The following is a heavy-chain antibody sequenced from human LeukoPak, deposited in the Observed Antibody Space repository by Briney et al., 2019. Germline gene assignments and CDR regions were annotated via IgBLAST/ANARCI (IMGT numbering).Heavy chain of an antibody. Sequence: PSETLSLTCTVSGGSISSSSYYWGWIRQPPGKGLEWIGEIYHSGSTNYNPSLKSRVTISVDKSKNQFSLKLSSVTAADTAVYYCATRGINMITFGGVIVAWGQGTLVTVSS. V-gene: IGHV4-39*07. J-gene: IGHJ5*02. CDR2: IYHSGST. CDR3: ATRGINMITFGGVIVA. D-gene: IGHD3-16*02. CDR1: GGSISSSSYY.